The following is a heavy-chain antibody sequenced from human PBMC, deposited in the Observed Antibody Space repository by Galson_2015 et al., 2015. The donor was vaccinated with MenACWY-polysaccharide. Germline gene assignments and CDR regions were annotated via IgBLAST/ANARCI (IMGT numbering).Heavy chain of an antibody. J-gene: IGHJ5*02. CDR2: IKQDGSDK. V-gene: IGHV3-7*01. CDR1: GFTFNTYW. D-gene: IGHD2-21*01. Sequence: SLRLSCAASGFTFNTYWMSWVRQAPGKGLEWVANIKQDGSDKYYVESVKGRFTISRDNAENSLYLQMNSLRVEDTAVYHCARDTRCVGSSGCYSWFDPWGQGTLVTVSS. CDR3: ARDTRCVGSSGCYSWFDP.